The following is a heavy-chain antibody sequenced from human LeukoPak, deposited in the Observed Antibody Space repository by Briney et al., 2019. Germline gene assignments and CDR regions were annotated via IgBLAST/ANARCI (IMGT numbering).Heavy chain of an antibody. Sequence: GGSLRLSCAASGFTFNLYSMNWVRQAPGKGLEWVSYISSGSSDTYYADSVKGRFTMSRDNAKNSLYLEMNSLRDEDTAVYYCVRDYDYVWETYQVYFDYWGQGILVTVSA. J-gene: IGHJ4*02. V-gene: IGHV3-48*02. CDR1: GFTFNLYS. CDR2: ISSGSSDT. CDR3: VRDYDYVWETYQVYFDY. D-gene: IGHD3-16*02.